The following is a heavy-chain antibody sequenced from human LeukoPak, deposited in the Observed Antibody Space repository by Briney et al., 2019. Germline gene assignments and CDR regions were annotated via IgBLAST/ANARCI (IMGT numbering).Heavy chain of an antibody. CDR3: ARGFSSTYDTIDA. V-gene: IGHV4-34*01. J-gene: IGHJ3*01. CDR1: GESFSGYY. CDR2: INHSGST. D-gene: IGHD2-2*01. Sequence: PSETLSLTCAVYGESFSGYYWSWIRLPPGKGLEWIGEINHSGSTNYNPSLKSRVNISEDTSKNQFSLKLRFVTAADTAVYYCARGFSSTYDTIDAWGQGTKVTVSS.